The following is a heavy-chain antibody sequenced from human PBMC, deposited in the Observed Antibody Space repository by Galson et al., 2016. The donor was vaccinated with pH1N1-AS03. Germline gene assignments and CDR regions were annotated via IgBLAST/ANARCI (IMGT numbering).Heavy chain of an antibody. CDR2: IYHDGNT. CDR3: ARERMGANDY. Sequence: ETLSLTCAVSGASITSNRWWTWVRQIPGRGLEWIEEIYHDGNTHYNPSLKNRLSISVDSSKNQFSLKLTSVTAADTAIYYCARERMGANDYWGPGTLVTVSS. V-gene: IGHV4-4*02. CDR1: GASITSNRW. D-gene: IGHD3-16*01. J-gene: IGHJ4*02.